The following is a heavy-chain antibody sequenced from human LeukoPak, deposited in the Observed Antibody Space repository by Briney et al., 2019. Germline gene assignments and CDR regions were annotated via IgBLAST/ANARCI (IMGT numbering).Heavy chain of an antibody. D-gene: IGHD3-10*01. CDR1: GFTFSSYG. CDR2: ISGSGGST. CDR3: AKIRFGEYYFDY. V-gene: IGHV3-23*01. J-gene: IGHJ4*02. Sequence: GGTLRLSCAASGFTFSSYGMSWVRQAPGKGLEWVSAISGSGGSTYYADSVKGRFTISRDNSKNTLYLQMNSLRAEDTAVYYCAKIRFGEYYFDYWGQGTLVTVSS.